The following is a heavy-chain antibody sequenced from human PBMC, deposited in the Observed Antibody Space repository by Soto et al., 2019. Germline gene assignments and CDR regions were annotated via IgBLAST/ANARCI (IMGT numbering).Heavy chain of an antibody. V-gene: IGHV3-23*01. D-gene: IGHD6-13*01. CDR3: ATADAGPLDF. Sequence: EVQLLESGGGLVQPEGSLRLSCAASGFTFSTYIMTWVRQAPGKGLEWVSTISGRGRDTYYADSVKGRFTISRDNSKTTLYLQLNSRRPEDTAVYFCATADAGPLDFWGQGTLVTVSS. J-gene: IGHJ4*02. CDR1: GFTFSTYI. CDR2: ISGRGRDT.